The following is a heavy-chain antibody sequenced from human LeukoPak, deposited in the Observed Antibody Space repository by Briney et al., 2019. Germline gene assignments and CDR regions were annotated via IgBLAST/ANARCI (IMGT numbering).Heavy chain of an antibody. V-gene: IGHV4-59*01. CDR3: ARLIYGDYVDN. CDR2: IYYSGST. J-gene: IGHJ4*02. CDR1: GGSISSYY. D-gene: IGHD4-17*01. Sequence: PSETLSLTCTVSGGSISSYYWSWIRQPPGKGLEWIGYIYYSGSTNYNPSLKSRVTISVDTSKNQFSLKLSSVTAADTAVYYCARLIYGDYVDNWGQGTLVTVSS.